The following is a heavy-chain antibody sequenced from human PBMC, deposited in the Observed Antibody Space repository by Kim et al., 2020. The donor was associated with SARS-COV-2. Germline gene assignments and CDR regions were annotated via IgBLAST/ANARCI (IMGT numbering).Heavy chain of an antibody. J-gene: IGHJ4*02. Sequence: SVKVSCKASGGTFSSYAISWVRQAPGQGLEWMGGIIPIFGTANYAQKFQGRVTITADKSTSTAYMELSSLRSEDTAVYYCARDQINVLRYFDWHESAGFDYWGQGTLVTVSS. CDR3: ARDQINVLRYFDWHESAGFDY. CDR2: IIPIFGTA. CDR1: GGTFSSYA. D-gene: IGHD3-9*01. V-gene: IGHV1-69*06.